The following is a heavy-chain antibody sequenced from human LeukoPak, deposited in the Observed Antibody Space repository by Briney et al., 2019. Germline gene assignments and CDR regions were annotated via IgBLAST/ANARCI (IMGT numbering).Heavy chain of an antibody. V-gene: IGHV4-34*01. CDR3: ARVDGMDV. CDR1: GGSFSGYY. J-gene: IGHJ6*02. CDR2: INHGGST. Sequence: PSETLSLTCAVYGGSFSGYYCSWIRQPPGKGLEWIGEINHGGSTNYNPPLKSRVTISVDTSKNQFSLKLSSVTAADTAVYYCARVDGMDVWGQGTTVTVSS.